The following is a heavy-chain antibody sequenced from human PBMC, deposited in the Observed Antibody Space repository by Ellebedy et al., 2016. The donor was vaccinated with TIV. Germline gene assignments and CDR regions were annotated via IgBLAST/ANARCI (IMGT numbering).Heavy chain of an antibody. Sequence: GESLKISCATSGFTFDDYGMSWVRQAPGKGLEWVSVLNWNGGRTAYADSVKGRFTISRDNAKSSLYLQMNSLRAEDTALYYCARRLLVVAAATTYFFDYWGRGTLVTVSS. D-gene: IGHD2-15*01. V-gene: IGHV3-20*04. J-gene: IGHJ4*02. CDR1: GFTFDDYG. CDR3: ARRLLVVAAATTYFFDY. CDR2: LNWNGGRT.